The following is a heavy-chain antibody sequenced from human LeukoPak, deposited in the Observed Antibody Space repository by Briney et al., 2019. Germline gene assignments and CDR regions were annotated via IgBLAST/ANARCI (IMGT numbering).Heavy chain of an antibody. D-gene: IGHD3-22*01. Sequence: GGSLRLSCAASGFTFSSYGMHWVRQAPGKRLEWVAFIRYDGSNKYYADSVKGRFTISRDNSKNTLYLQMNSLRAEDTAVYYCAKEGETYYYDSSGYYPHWGQGTLVTVSS. V-gene: IGHV3-30*02. J-gene: IGHJ4*02. CDR1: GFTFSSYG. CDR2: IRYDGSNK. CDR3: AKEGETYYYDSSGYYPH.